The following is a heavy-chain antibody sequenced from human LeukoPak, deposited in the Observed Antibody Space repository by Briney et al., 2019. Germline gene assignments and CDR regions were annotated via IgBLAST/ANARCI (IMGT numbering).Heavy chain of an antibody. CDR2: ISYDGSNK. D-gene: IGHD4-17*01. Sequence: GGSLRLSCAASGFTFSSYAMHWVRQAPGKGLEWVAVISYDGSNKYYADSVKGRFTISRDNSKNTLYLQMNSLRAEDTAVYYCARDLASYGDYMYYFDYWGQGTLVTVSS. CDR1: GFTFSSYA. V-gene: IGHV3-30*04. J-gene: IGHJ4*02. CDR3: ARDLASYGDYMYYFDY.